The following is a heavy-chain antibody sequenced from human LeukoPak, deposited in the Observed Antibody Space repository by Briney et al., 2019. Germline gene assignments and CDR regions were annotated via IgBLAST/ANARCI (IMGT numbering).Heavy chain of an antibody. CDR1: GYTFTSYD. CDR2: MNPNSGNT. CDR3: ARGPNHYYDSSGYYWEFDY. V-gene: IGHV1-8*01. J-gene: IGHJ4*02. Sequence: GASVKVSCKASGYTFTSYDINWVRQATGQGLEWMGWMNPNSGNTGYAQKFQGRVTITRNTSISTAYMELSSLRSEDTAMYYCARGPNHYYDSSGYYWEFDYWGQGTLVTVSS. D-gene: IGHD3-22*01.